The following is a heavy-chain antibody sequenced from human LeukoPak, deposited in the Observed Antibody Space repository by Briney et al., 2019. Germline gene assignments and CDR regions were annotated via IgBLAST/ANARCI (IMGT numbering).Heavy chain of an antibody. CDR1: GFTFSSYW. Sequence: GSLRLSCTASGFTFSSYWMSWVRQAPGKGLEWVANIKQDGSEKDYVDSVKGRFTISRDNAKNSLYLQMNSLRVEDTAVYYCARYCGGDCYGMDVWGQGTTVTVSS. CDR2: IKQDGSEK. V-gene: IGHV3-7*01. J-gene: IGHJ6*02. D-gene: IGHD2-21*01. CDR3: ARYCGGDCYGMDV.